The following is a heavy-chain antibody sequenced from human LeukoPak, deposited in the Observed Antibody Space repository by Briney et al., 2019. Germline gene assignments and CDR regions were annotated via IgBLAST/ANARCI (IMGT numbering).Heavy chain of an antibody. CDR2: IYYSGST. Sequence: SETLSLTCTVSGGPLSSGGYYWSWIRQHPGTGLEWIGYIYYSGSTNYNPSLKSRVTISVDTSKNQFSLKLSSVTAADTAVYYCARFRSSGYYFGAFDIWGQGTMVTVSS. V-gene: IGHV4-61*08. CDR3: ARFRSSGYYFGAFDI. CDR1: GGPLSSGGYY. J-gene: IGHJ3*02. D-gene: IGHD3-22*01.